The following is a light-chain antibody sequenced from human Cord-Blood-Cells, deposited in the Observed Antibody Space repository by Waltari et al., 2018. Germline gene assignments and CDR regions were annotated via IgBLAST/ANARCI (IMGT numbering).Light chain of an antibody. Sequence: EIELTQSPVTLSLSRGERATLPCRASQSVSSSYLAWYQQKPGQAPRLLIYGASSRATGIPDRFSGSGSGTDFTLTISRLEPEDFAVYYCQQYGSSPWTFGQGTKVEIK. CDR1: QSVSSSY. V-gene: IGKV3-20*01. CDR2: GAS. J-gene: IGKJ1*01. CDR3: QQYGSSPWT.